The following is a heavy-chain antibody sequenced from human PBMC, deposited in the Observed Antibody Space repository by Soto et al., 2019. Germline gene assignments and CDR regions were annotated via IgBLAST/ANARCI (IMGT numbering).Heavy chain of an antibody. CDR3: AGMPYTSGLRFDP. CDR1: GDSYSISTYS. J-gene: IGHJ5*02. D-gene: IGHD6-19*01. Sequence: TLSLTCNMSGDSYSISTYSWSWTRQPPGKALQWIGFIYQSGVTSYNPSLASRVSISLDRSNNQCSLKLKSVTAADTAVYFCAGMPYTSGLRFDPWGPGTLVTVSS. V-gene: IGHV4-30-2*01. CDR2: IYQSGVT.